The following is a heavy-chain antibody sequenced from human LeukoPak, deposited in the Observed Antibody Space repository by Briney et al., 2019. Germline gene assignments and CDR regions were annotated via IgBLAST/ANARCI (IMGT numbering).Heavy chain of an antibody. J-gene: IGHJ4*02. D-gene: IGHD5-18*01. CDR2: IKQHGSEN. CDR3: ARAPNLRGYSYGLAFNC. CDR1: GFTFSTYR. V-gene: IGHV3-7*01. Sequence: GGSLSLSCAASGFTFSTYRMSWVRQPPPEGLEWVVSIKQHGSENHYKYSVKGRFTISRDNAKNSLYLQMSSLRAEDTAVYYCARAPNLRGYSYGLAFNCWGQGTLVTVSS.